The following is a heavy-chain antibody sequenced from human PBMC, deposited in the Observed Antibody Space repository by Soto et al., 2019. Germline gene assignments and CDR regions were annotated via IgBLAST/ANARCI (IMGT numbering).Heavy chain of an antibody. J-gene: IGHJ6*02. D-gene: IGHD1-26*01. CDR3: AREGSYYLYYYYGMDV. CDR2: ISSSSSYI. CDR1: GFTFSSYS. Sequence: PGGSLRLSCAASGFTFSSYSMNWVRQAPGKGLEWVSSISSSSSYIYYADSVKGRFTISRDNAKNSLYLQMNSLRAEDTAVYYCAREGSYYLYYYYGMDVWGQGTTVTVSS. V-gene: IGHV3-21*01.